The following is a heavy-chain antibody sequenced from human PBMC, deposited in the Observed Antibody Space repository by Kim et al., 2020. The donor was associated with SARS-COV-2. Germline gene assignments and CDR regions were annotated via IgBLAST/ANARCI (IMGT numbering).Heavy chain of an antibody. CDR2: IKQDGSEK. Sequence: GGSLRLSCAASGFIFSSYCVSWVRQAPGKGLEWVANIKQDGSEKYYVDSVKGRFTISRDNAKNSLYLQMNSLRAEDTAVYYCASEAVLRYFDWLVGGYYFDYWGQGTLVTVSS. D-gene: IGHD3-9*01. V-gene: IGHV3-7*01. CDR1: GFIFSSYC. CDR3: ASEAVLRYFDWLVGGYYFDY. J-gene: IGHJ4*02.